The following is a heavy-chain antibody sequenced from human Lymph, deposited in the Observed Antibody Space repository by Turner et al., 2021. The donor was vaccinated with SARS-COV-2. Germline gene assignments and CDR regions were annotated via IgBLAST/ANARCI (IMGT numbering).Heavy chain of an antibody. J-gene: IGHJ5*02. CDR1: GYTLPELS. Sequence: QVQLVQSGAEVKKPGASVKVACKVSGYTLPELSMHWVRQTPGKGLEWMGGFDPEDGETIYAHNFQGRVTMTEYTSTDTAYMDLSSLRSEDTAVYYCATAPAAVVTGWFDPWGQGTLVTVSS. CDR2: FDPEDGET. V-gene: IGHV1-24*01. D-gene: IGHD2-15*01. CDR3: ATAPAAVVTGWFDP.